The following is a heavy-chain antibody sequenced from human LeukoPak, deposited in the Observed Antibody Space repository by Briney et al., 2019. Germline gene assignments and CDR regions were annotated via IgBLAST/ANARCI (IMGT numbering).Heavy chain of an antibody. Sequence: PSETLSLTCTVSGGSISSYYWSWIRQPPGKGLEWIGYIYYSGSTNYNPSLKSRVTISVDTSKNQFSLKLSSVTAADTAVYYCARDYYYDSSGYYSTSDAFDIWGQGTMVTVSS. J-gene: IGHJ3*02. CDR1: GGSISSYY. V-gene: IGHV4-59*01. D-gene: IGHD3-22*01. CDR2: IYYSGST. CDR3: ARDYYYDSSGYYSTSDAFDI.